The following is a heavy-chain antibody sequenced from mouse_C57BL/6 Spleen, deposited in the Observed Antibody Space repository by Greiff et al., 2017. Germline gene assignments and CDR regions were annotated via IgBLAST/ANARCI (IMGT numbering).Heavy chain of an antibody. CDR3: ARRKGYYEGAWFAY. CDR1: GYSFTGYY. J-gene: IGHJ3*01. Sequence: VQLQQSGPELVKPGASVKISCKASGYSFTGYYMNWVKQSPEKSLEWIGEINPSTGGTTYNQKFKAKATLTVDKSSSTAYMQLKSLTSEDSAVYYCARRKGYYEGAWFAYWGQGTLVTVSA. V-gene: IGHV1-42*01. D-gene: IGHD1-1*01. CDR2: INPSTGGT.